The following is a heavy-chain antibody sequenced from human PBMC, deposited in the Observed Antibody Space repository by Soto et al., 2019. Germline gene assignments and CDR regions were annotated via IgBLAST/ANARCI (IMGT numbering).Heavy chain of an antibody. Sequence: SETLSLTCTVSGASIGSDYWSWVRQPPGRGLEWIAYIHYSGDTNHNPSLKSRVTISIDTSKNQFSLRLSSVTAADTAVYYCVRSNPNTKFGVNAPRGMDVWGLGTTVTVSS. V-gene: IGHV4-59*12. J-gene: IGHJ6*02. D-gene: IGHD3-3*01. CDR3: VRSNPNTKFGVNAPRGMDV. CDR2: IHYSGDT. CDR1: GASIGSDY.